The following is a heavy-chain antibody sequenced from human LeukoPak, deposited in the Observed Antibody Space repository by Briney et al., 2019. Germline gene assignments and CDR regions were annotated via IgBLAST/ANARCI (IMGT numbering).Heavy chain of an antibody. CDR2: ISAYNGNT. D-gene: IGHD3-22*01. V-gene: IGHV1-18*01. J-gene: IGHJ4*02. CDR1: GYTFTSYG. Sequence: ASVKVSCKASGYTFTSYGISWVRQAPGQGLEWMGWISAYNGNTNYAQKLQGRVTTTTDTSTSTAYMELRSLRSDDTAVYYCARDKNYYDSSGSKKQNDYWGQGTLVTVSS. CDR3: ARDKNYYDSSGSKKQNDY.